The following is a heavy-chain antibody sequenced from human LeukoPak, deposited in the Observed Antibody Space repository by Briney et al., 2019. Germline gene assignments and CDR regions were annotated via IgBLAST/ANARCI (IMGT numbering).Heavy chain of an antibody. Sequence: GGSLRLSCAASGFTFSSYSMNWVRQAPGKGLEWVSSISSSSSYIYYADSVKGRFTISRDNAKNSLYLQMNSLRAEDTAVYYCARGLFTMVRGTILHSMDVWGQGTTVTVSS. J-gene: IGHJ6*02. D-gene: IGHD3-10*01. V-gene: IGHV3-21*01. CDR2: ISSSSSYI. CDR3: ARGLFTMVRGTILHSMDV. CDR1: GFTFSSYS.